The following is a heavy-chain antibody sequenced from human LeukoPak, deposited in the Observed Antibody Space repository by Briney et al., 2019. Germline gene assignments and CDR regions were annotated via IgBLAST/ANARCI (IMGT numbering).Heavy chain of an antibody. CDR2: ISAYNGNT. J-gene: IGHJ5*02. D-gene: IGHD1-26*01. V-gene: IGHV1-18*01. Sequence: ASVKVSCKASGYTFTSYGISWVRQAPGQGLEWMGWISAYNGNTNYAQKLQGRVTMTTDTSTSTAYMELRSLRSDDTAVYYCARVRELLREAACYNWFDPWGQGTLVTVSS. CDR1: GYTFTSYG. CDR3: ARVRELLREAACYNWFDP.